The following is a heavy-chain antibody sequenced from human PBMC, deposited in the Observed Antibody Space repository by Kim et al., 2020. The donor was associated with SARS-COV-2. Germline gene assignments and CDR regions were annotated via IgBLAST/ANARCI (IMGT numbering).Heavy chain of an antibody. Sequence: ASVKVSCKVSGFSLRFLSILWVRQAPGKGLEWMGGFHPGDADAVYAQKFQARVTMTEDTSTDTAYMDISNLTSEDTAVFYCLTSYRSPSFDAWGQGTTVTVSS. CDR1: GFSLRFLS. CDR2: FHPGDADA. CDR3: LTSYRSPSFDA. D-gene: IGHD6-19*01. V-gene: IGHV1-24*01. J-gene: IGHJ6*02.